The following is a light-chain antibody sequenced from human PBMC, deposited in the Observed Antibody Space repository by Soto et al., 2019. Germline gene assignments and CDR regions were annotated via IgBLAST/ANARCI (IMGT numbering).Light chain of an antibody. J-gene: IGLJ2*01. Sequence: QSALTQPRSVSGSPGQSVTISCAGTNSDVGAYNYVSWYQQHPGKVPKLMIYDVTKRPSGVPDRFSGSKSGNTASLTISGLQAEDEADYYCCSYVATYSVVFGGGTKLTVL. CDR2: DVT. CDR3: CSYVATYSVV. CDR1: NSDVGAYNY. V-gene: IGLV2-11*01.